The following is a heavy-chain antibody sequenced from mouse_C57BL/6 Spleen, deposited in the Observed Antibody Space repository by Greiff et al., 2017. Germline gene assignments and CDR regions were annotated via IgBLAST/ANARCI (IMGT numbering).Heavy chain of an antibody. CDR2: IDPSDSDT. V-gene: IGHV1-52*01. J-gene: IGHJ2*01. D-gene: IGHD1-1*01. CDR1: GYTFTSYW. CDR3: AREGYYGSAVEAY. Sequence: VQLQQPGAELVRPGSSVKLSCTASGYTFTSYWMHWVKQRPIQGLEWIGNIDPSDSDTHYTQKFKDKATLTVDKSSSTAYMQLSSLTSEDAAVYYGAREGYYGSAVEAYWGQGTTLTVSS.